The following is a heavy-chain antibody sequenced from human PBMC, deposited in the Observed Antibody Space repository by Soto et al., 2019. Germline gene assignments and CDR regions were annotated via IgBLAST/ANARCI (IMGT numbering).Heavy chain of an antibody. CDR2: IRGSGVGT. J-gene: IGHJ6*02. CDR3: AKGDCSSTSCYKPLMYGMDV. D-gene: IGHD2-2*02. CDR1: GFSLSDHW. Sequence: GGSLRLSCVASGFSLSDHWMHWVRQVPGKGLEWVSAIRGSGVGTYYADSVKGRFTISRDNSENTLYLQMNGLRAEDTAVYYCAKGDCSSTSCYKPLMYGMDVWGQGTTVTVSS. V-gene: IGHV3-23*01.